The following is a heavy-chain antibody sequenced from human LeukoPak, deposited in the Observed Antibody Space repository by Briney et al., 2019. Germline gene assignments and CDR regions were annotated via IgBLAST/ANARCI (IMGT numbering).Heavy chain of an antibody. V-gene: IGHV3-33*01. J-gene: IGHJ6*02. D-gene: IGHD3-10*01. CDR1: GFTFSSYG. CDR2: IWYDGSNK. Sequence: GGSLRLSCAASGFTFSSYGMHWVRQAPGKGLEWVAVIWYDGSNKYYADSVKGRFTISRDNSKNTLYLQMNSLRAEDTAVYYCARDSALRDYGMDVWGQGTTVTVSS. CDR3: ARDSALRDYGMDV.